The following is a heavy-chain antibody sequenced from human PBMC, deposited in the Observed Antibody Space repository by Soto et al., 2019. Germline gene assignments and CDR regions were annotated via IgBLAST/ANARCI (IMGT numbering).Heavy chain of an antibody. V-gene: IGHV4-59*01. CDR3: ARGPTITTDF. CDR1: GDSMSRYS. CDR2: MYNDGAT. D-gene: IGHD5-12*01. Sequence: SGTLALGCTMSGDSMSRYSCPWPRQPPGKGLEWIGYMYNDGATDYNPSLKSRISMSLDTSTNQFSLRLSSVTAADTAVYFCARGPTITTDFWGRGILVTVSS. J-gene: IGHJ4*02.